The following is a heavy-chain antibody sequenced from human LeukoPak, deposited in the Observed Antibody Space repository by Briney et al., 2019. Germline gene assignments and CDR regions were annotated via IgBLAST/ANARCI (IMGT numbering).Heavy chain of an antibody. CDR1: GFTFSTYG. Sequence: GGSLRLSCAASGFTFSTYGVYWVRQAPGKGLDWVAVIWYDGSNKYYADSVKGRFTISRDNSKNTLYLQMNSLRAEDTAVYYCAKDSNPAGYYYMDVWGKGTTVTVSS. CDR2: IWYDGSNK. V-gene: IGHV3-33*03. CDR3: AKDSNPAGYYYMDV. J-gene: IGHJ6*03. D-gene: IGHD1-14*01.